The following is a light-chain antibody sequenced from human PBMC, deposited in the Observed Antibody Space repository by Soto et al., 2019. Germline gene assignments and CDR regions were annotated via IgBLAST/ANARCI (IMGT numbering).Light chain of an antibody. CDR1: QSVSSN. Sequence: EIVMTQSPATLPVSPGERATLSCRASQSVSSNLAWYQQKPGQAPRFLIYGASTRATGIPARFSGSGSGTDFTLTISSLQPEDFATYYCHQLHIYPLIFGGGTKVDIK. CDR2: GAS. CDR3: HQLHIYPLI. J-gene: IGKJ4*01. V-gene: IGKV3-15*01.